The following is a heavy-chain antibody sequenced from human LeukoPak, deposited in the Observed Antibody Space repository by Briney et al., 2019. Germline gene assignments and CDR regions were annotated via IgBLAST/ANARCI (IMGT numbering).Heavy chain of an antibody. D-gene: IGHD2-2*01. V-gene: IGHV3-23*01. CDR1: GFAFTTFA. J-gene: IGHJ1*01. Sequence: GGSLRLSCAASGFAFTTFAMSWVRQAPGKGLEWVSVISGSGGTTYYADSVKGRFTISRDNSKNTLNLQMNSLRAEDTAVYYCAKDWRYCSSTSCRSRPEYFQHWGQGTLVTVSS. CDR3: AKDWRYCSSTSCRSRPEYFQH. CDR2: ISGSGGTT.